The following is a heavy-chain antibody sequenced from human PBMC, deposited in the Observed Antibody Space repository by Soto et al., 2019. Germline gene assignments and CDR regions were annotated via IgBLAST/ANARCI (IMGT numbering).Heavy chain of an antibody. Sequence: GGSLRLSCAASGFTFSSYGMHWVRQAPGKGLEWVAVIWYDGSNKYYADSVKGRFTISRDNSKNTLYLQMNSLRAEDTAVYYCARDPSQGDIVVVPAAHYFDYWGQGTLVTVSS. D-gene: IGHD2-2*01. V-gene: IGHV3-33*01. CDR2: IWYDGSNK. CDR3: ARDPSQGDIVVVPAAHYFDY. J-gene: IGHJ4*02. CDR1: GFTFSSYG.